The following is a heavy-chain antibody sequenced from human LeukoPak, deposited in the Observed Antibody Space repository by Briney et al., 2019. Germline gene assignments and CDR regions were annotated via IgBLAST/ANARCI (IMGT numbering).Heavy chain of an antibody. Sequence: GGSMRLSCAASGFTISNYWMSWVRQAPGKGREWVANIKQDGSEKYYVDSVKGRCTISRDNAKNSLYLQMNSLRVEDTAVYYCARPFRSPGAWDAFDIWGQGTMFTVSS. J-gene: IGHJ3*02. CDR1: GFTISNYW. CDR2: IKQDGSEK. CDR3: ARPFRSPGAWDAFDI. V-gene: IGHV3-7*01. D-gene: IGHD1-26*01.